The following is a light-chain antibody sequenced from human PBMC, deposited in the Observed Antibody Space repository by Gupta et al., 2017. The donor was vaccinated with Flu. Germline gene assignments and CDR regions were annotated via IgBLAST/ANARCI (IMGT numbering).Light chain of an antibody. CDR3: QSADPSRDDGV. J-gene: IGLJ3*02. CDR2: KDS. CDR1: SLVKQY. V-gene: IGLV3-25*02. Sequence: SPELTQPLSVSVYPGQTALNTCSGQSLVKQYAYGYQKKLNAAPVLLLYKDSGRCAVIPARLSGSSLGTTVTLITNRAQAEEEADYFCQSADPSRDDGVLGGGTKLT.